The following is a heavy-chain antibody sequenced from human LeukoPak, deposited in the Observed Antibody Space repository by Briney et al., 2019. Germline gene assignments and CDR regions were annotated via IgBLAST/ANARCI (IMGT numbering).Heavy chain of an antibody. CDR2: IYTTGST. CDR1: GGSISSYY. CDR3: ARSGVANYYYMDV. V-gene: IGHV4-4*07. J-gene: IGHJ6*03. Sequence: SDTLSLTCTVSGGSISSYYWSWIRQPAGKGLDWTGRIYTTGSTNYDPALKSRVTMSVDTSKNQFSLKLNSVTAADTAVYYCARSGVANYYYMDVWGKGTTVTVSS. D-gene: IGHD7-27*01.